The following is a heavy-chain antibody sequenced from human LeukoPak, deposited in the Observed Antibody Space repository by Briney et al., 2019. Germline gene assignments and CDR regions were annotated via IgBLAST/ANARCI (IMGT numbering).Heavy chain of an antibody. CDR2: ISYDGSNK. Sequence: GGSLRLSCAASGFTFSSYWMHWVRQAPGKGLEWVAVISYDGSNKYYADSVKGRFTISRDNSKNTLYLQMNSLRAEDTAVYYCARDTLSSGWSYFDYWGQGTLVTVSS. CDR1: GFTFSSYW. J-gene: IGHJ4*02. V-gene: IGHV3-30-3*01. D-gene: IGHD6-19*01. CDR3: ARDTLSSGWSYFDY.